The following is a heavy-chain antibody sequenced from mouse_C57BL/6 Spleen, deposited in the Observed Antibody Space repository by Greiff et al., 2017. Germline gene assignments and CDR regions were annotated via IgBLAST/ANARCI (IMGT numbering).Heavy chain of an antibody. Sequence: EVHLVESGGGLVKPGGSLKLSCAASGFTFSDYGMHWVRQAPEKGLEWVAYISSGSSTIYYADTVKGRFTISRDNAKNTLFLQMTSLRSEDTAMYYCARDDYSNYDYAMDYWGQGTSVTVSS. CDR3: ARDDYSNYDYAMDY. D-gene: IGHD2-5*01. CDR1: GFTFSDYG. CDR2: ISSGSSTI. V-gene: IGHV5-17*01. J-gene: IGHJ4*01.